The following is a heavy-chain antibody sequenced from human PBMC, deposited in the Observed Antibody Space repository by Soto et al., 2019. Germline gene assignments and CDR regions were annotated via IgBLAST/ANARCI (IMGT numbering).Heavy chain of an antibody. Sequence: SETLSLTCTVSGGSINNYYCSWIRQAAGKGLEWIGRIYSSGTTNYNPSLKSRVTMSVDMPKSQFSLTLRSVTAADTAVYYCVRDIGGSGWFAPWGQGTLVTVSS. CDR3: VRDIGGSGWFAP. D-gene: IGHD2-15*01. CDR2: IYSSGTT. J-gene: IGHJ5*02. CDR1: GGSINNYY. V-gene: IGHV4-4*07.